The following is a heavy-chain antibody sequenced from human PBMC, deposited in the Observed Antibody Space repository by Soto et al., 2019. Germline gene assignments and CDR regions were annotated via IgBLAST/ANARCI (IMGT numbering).Heavy chain of an antibody. Sequence: QVQLVQSGAEVKKPGASVKVTCRASGYTFPNYGVSWVRQAPGQGLDWMGWISAYNGDTDYAQKVQGRVTMTTDTATSTAYMEMRTLRCDDTAVYYCARDMDPHCSSSSCFGNWFDPWGQGTQVTVSS. CDR1: GYTFPNYG. D-gene: IGHD2-15*01. V-gene: IGHV1-18*01. J-gene: IGHJ5*02. CDR2: ISAYNGDT. CDR3: ARDMDPHCSSSSCFGNWFDP.